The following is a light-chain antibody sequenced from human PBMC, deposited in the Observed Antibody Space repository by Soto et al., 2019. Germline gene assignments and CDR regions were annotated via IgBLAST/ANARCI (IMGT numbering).Light chain of an antibody. J-gene: IGKJ1*01. CDR3: QQYTNYPWT. CDR1: QGNNTF. CDR2: GAS. V-gene: IGKV1-9*01. Sequence: IQLTQSPSSLSASVGDRVSISCRASQGNNTFVAWYQQKSGKAPKLLIYGASTLQSGVPSRFSGSGSGTEFTLTISSLQPDDFATYYCQQYTNYPWTFGQGTKVDIK.